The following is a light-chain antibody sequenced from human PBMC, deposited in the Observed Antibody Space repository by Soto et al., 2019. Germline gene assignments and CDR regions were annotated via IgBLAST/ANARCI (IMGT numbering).Light chain of an antibody. CDR3: MQGTHWPPYT. CDR2: KVS. V-gene: IGKV2-30*01. Sequence: DVVMTQSPLSLPVTLGQPASISCRSSQSLVYSDGNTYLNWFQQRPGQSPRRLIYKVSNRDSGVPDRFSGSGSGTDFTLEISRVEAEDVGVYYCMQGTHWPPYTFGQGTKVDIK. CDR1: QSLVYSDGNTY. J-gene: IGKJ2*01.